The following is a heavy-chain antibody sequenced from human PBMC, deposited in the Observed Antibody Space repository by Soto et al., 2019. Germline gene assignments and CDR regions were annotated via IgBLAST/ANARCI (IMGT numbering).Heavy chain of an antibody. CDR3: ARPNGDHLYYYYGMDV. J-gene: IGHJ6*02. D-gene: IGHD4-17*01. V-gene: IGHV3-74*01. CDR2: INNDGSST. Sequence: GGSLRLSCAASGFTFSTYWMHWVRQAPGKGLVWVSRINNDGSSTSYADSVKGRFTISRENAKNMLHLQMNSLRAEDTAVYYCARPNGDHLYYYYGMDVWGQGTTVTVSS. CDR1: GFTFSTYW.